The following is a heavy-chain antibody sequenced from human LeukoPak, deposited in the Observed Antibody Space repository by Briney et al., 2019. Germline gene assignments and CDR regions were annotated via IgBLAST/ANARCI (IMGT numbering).Heavy chain of an antibody. V-gene: IGHV1-2*02. J-gene: IGHJ4*02. Sequence: APVKVSCKASGYTFTGYYMHWVRQAPGQGLEWMGWINPNSGGTNYAQKFQGRVTMTRDTSISTAYMELSRLRSDDTAVYYCARGGIFGSSWYPFDYWGQGTLVTVSS. CDR1: GYTFTGYY. CDR3: ARGGIFGSSWYPFDY. D-gene: IGHD6-13*01. CDR2: INPNSGGT.